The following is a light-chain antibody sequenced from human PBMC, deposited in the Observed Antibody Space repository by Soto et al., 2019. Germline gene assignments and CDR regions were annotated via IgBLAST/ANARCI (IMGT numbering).Light chain of an antibody. V-gene: IGKV1-39*01. CDR1: QSISSY. CDR3: QQSYSTPNT. Sequence: DLQMTQSPSSLSASVGDRVTITCRASQSISSYLNWYQQKPGKAPKLLIYAASSLQSGVPSRFSGSGYGTDFTLTISSLQPEDFATYYCQQSYSTPNTFGQGTKLEIK. CDR2: AAS. J-gene: IGKJ2*01.